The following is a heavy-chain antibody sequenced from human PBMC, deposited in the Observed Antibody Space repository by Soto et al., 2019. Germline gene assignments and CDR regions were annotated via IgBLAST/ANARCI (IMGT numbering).Heavy chain of an antibody. Sequence: QVQLQESGPGLVKPSQTLSLTCTVSGGSISSNNYYWSWIRQPPGKGLEWIGYIYYSGSTYYNPSLKSRVTISVDTSKNQFSLQLSSVTAADTAVYYWAKFYGSGRTTFDYWGQGTLVTVSS. J-gene: IGHJ4*02. CDR2: IYYSGST. CDR1: GGSISSNNYY. CDR3: AKFYGSGRTTFDY. D-gene: IGHD3-10*01. V-gene: IGHV4-30-4*01.